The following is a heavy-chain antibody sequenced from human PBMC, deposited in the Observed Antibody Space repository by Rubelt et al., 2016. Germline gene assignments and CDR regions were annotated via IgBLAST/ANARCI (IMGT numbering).Heavy chain of an antibody. Sequence: GGIIPIFGTANYAQKFQGRVTITADESTSTAYMELSSLRSEDTAVYYCARGVSITIFGVDIFAYGMDVWGQGTTVTVSS. J-gene: IGHJ6*02. V-gene: IGHV1-69*01. CDR3: ARGVSITIFGVDIFAYGMDV. D-gene: IGHD3-3*01. CDR2: IIPIFGTA.